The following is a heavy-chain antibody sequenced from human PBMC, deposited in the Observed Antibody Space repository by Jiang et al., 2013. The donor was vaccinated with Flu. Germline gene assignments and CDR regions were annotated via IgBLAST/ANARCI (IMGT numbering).Heavy chain of an antibody. V-gene: IGHV6-1*01. Sequence: QTLSLTCAISGDSVSSNSAAWNWIRQSPSRGLEWLGRTYYRSKWYNDYALSVKSRITINPDTSKNQFSLQLNSVTPEDTAVYYCARNRGVAAAGTGYYYYGMDVWGQGTTVTVSS. D-gene: IGHD6-13*01. J-gene: IGHJ6*02. CDR2: TYYRSKWYN. CDR1: GDSVSSNSAA. CDR3: ARNRGVAAAGTGYYYYGMDV.